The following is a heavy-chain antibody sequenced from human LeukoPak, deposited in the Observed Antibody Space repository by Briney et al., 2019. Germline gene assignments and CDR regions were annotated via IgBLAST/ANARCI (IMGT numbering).Heavy chain of an antibody. CDR3: ARESGSSGWYGFFDY. CDR1: GYTFTVYY. D-gene: IGHD6-19*01. CDR2: IDPNSGVT. V-gene: IGHV1-2*02. Sequence: GASVKVSCKASGYTFTVYYIHWVRQAPGQGLEWLGWIDPNSGVTNYAQKFQGRVAMTRDTSISTAYMELSRLRSDDTAVYYCARESGSSGWYGFFDYWGQGTLITVSS. J-gene: IGHJ4*02.